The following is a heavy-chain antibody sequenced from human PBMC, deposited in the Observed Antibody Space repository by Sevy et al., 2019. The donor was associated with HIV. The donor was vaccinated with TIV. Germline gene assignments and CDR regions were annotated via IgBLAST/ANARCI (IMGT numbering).Heavy chain of an antibody. CDR3: AHTAAARPNWFDP. CDR2: IYWDDDE. CDR1: GFSLSATGVG. Sequence: SSPTLVNPTQTLTLTCTFSGFSLSATGVGVGWIRQPPGKALEWLAVIYWDDDERYSPSLRNRVTITKDTSKNQVVLTLTNMDPVDTGTYYCAHTAAARPNWFDPWGQGTLVTVSS. V-gene: IGHV2-5*02. J-gene: IGHJ5*02. D-gene: IGHD6-6*01.